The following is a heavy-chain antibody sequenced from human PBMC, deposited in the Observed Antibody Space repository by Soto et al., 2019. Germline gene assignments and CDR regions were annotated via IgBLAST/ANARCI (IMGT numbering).Heavy chain of an antibody. CDR3: ARVLWFGELLQHDAFDI. Sequence: SETLSLTCTVSGGSISDNDYYWSWIRQPPGKGLEWIGTISHTGTAYYNPSLESRVAVSVGTSKNQFSLKLSSVTAADTAVYYCARVLWFGELLQHDAFDIWGQGTMVTVSS. D-gene: IGHD3-10*01. CDR2: ISHTGTA. V-gene: IGHV4-39*07. CDR1: GGSISDNDYY. J-gene: IGHJ3*02.